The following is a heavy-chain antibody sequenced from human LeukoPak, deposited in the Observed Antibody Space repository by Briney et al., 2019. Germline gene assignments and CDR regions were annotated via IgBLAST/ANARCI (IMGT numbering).Heavy chain of an antibody. CDR3: AKERGGQDWYFDL. Sequence: GGSLRLSCAASGFTFSGYNMNWVRQAPGQGLEWVAVIWDDGSNKHYADSVKGRFTISRDNSKNTLYLQMNSLRAEDTAMYYCAKERGGQDWYFDLWGRGALVTVSS. D-gene: IGHD3-10*01. V-gene: IGHV3-33*03. CDR2: IWDDGSNK. J-gene: IGHJ2*01. CDR1: GFTFSGYN.